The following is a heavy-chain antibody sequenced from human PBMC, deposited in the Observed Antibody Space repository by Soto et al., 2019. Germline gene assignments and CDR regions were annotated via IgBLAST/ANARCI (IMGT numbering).Heavy chain of an antibody. CDR1: GYTFTSYY. V-gene: IGHV1-46*03. CDR3: AREEDIVVVVAAAPGSY. Sequence: QVQLVQSGAEVKKPGASVKVSCKASGYTFTSYYMHWVRQAPGQGLEWMGIINPSGGSTSYAQKFQGRVTMTRDTATSTGYMELSSLRSEDTAVYYCAREEDIVVVVAAAPGSYWGQGTLVTVSS. J-gene: IGHJ4*02. D-gene: IGHD2-15*01. CDR2: INPSGGST.